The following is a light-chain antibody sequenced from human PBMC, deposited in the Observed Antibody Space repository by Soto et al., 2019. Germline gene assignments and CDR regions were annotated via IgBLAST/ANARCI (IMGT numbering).Light chain of an antibody. CDR2: GAS. CDR1: QSVSSY. CDR3: QQYRSWPRT. J-gene: IGKJ1*01. Sequence: EIVMTQSPATLSVSPGERATLSCRASQSVSSYLAWYQQKPGQAPRLLIYGASTRATDMPGTFSGRGSGTEFTLTISSLRPEDFAVYYCQQYRSWPRTFGQGTKVDIK. V-gene: IGKV3-15*01.